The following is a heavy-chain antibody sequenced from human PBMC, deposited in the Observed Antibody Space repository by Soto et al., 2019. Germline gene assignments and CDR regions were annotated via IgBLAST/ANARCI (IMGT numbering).Heavy chain of an antibody. CDR1: GLTFADGW. Sequence: GGSRRLSCGAAGLTFADGWVNWVRQAPGKGLEWVGRIKSKTDGGTTDYAEPVKGRFAISRDDSNNMVYLQMNSLKIEDTAVYYCTTDSYSTIIIVRFDYWGHGTLVTVSS. CDR3: TTDSYSTIIIVRFDY. D-gene: IGHD3-22*01. CDR2: IKSKTDGGTT. V-gene: IGHV3-15*07. J-gene: IGHJ4*01.